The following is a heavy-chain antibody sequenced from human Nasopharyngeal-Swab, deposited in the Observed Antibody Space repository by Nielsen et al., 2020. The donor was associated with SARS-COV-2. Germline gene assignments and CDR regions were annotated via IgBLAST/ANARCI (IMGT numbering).Heavy chain of an antibody. CDR2: IFYGGAT. CDR3: ARGKWVRSPPDHFYYGMDV. J-gene: IGHJ6*02. Sequence: SETLSLTCTVSGASISSSFDFWGWIRQPPGKGLEWIGNIFYGGATYYNPSLKSRVTISLDTSKSQFSLKLTSVTAADTAVYYCARGKWVRSPPDHFYYGMDVWGQGTTVTVSS. CDR1: GASISSSFDF. V-gene: IGHV4-39*07. D-gene: IGHD5-12*01.